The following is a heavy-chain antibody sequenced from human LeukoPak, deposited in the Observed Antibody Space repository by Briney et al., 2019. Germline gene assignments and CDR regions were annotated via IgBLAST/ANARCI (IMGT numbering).Heavy chain of an antibody. D-gene: IGHD3-22*01. CDR3: ARSYYDSSGYRYYDY. Sequence: SETLSLICSVSGGSISGFYWSWIRQPPGKGLEWIGHIYCTGSNYNRPSLKTRVTMSLDTSKNQLFLNLSSLTAADTAVYYCARSYYDSSGYRYYDYWGQGTLVTVSS. CDR1: GGSISGFY. CDR2: IYCTGSN. V-gene: IGHV4-59*01. J-gene: IGHJ4*02.